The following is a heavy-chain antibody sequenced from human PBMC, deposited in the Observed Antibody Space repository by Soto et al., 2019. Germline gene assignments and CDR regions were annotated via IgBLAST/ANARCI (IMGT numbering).Heavy chain of an antibody. Sequence: GGSLRLSCAASGFTFTRYSMNWVRQAPGKGLEWVSSISSTTNYIYYGDSTKGRFTISRDNAKNSLYLEMNSLRAEDTAVYYCARESEDLTSNFDYWGQGTLVTVSS. V-gene: IGHV3-21*06. CDR3: ARESEDLTSNFDY. CDR2: ISSTTNYI. CDR1: GFTFTRYS. J-gene: IGHJ4*02.